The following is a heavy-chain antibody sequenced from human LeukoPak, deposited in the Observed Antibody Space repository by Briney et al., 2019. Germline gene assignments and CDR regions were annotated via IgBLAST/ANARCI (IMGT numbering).Heavy chain of an antibody. J-gene: IGHJ4*02. CDR3: ARGGYYYDSSGANFDY. CDR2: IYTSGST. CDR1: GGSISSYY. V-gene: IGHV4-4*09. D-gene: IGHD3-22*01. Sequence: SETLSLTCTVSGGSISSYYWSWIRQPPGKGLEWIGYIYTSGSTNYNPSLKSRVTISVDTSENQFSLKLSSVTAADTAVYYCARGGYYYDSSGANFDYWGQGTLVTVSS.